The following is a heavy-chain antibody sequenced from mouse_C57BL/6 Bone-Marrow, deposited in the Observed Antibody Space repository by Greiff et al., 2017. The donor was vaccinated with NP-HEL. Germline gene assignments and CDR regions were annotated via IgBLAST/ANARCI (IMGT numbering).Heavy chain of an antibody. CDR3: ARSGGYYSYFDV. J-gene: IGHJ1*03. CDR1: GYTFTSYW. D-gene: IGHD1-1*02. V-gene: IGHV1-64*01. CDR2: IHPNSGST. Sequence: QVQLQQPGAELVKPGASVKLSCKASGYTFTSYWMHWVKQRPGQGLEWIGMIHPNSGSTNYNEKFKSKATLTVDKSSSTAYMQLSSLTSEDSAVYYCARSGGYYSYFDVWGTGTTVTVSS.